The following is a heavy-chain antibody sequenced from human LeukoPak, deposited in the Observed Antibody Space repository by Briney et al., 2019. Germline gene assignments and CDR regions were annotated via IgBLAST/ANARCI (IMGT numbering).Heavy chain of an antibody. CDR2: IHYSGST. CDR1: GGSISSYY. J-gene: IGHJ4*02. CDR3: ARLRPLLDQLLYFAFDS. Sequence: SETLSLTCTVSGGSISSYYWSWIRQPAGKGLEWIGHIHYSGSTNYNPSLKSRVTMSLDTSKNQFSLKLTSVTAADTAIFYCARLRPLLDQLLYFAFDSWGQGTLVTVSS. D-gene: IGHD2-2*02. V-gene: IGHV4-4*07.